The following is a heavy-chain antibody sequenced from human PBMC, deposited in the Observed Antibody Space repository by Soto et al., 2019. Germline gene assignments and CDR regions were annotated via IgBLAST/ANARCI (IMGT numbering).Heavy chain of an antibody. CDR2: VHYSGST. CDR3: ARGGRNCSGGTCYAPYYMDV. V-gene: IGHV4-59*01. J-gene: IGHJ6*03. Sequence: SQTLSLTCTVAGGSISSYYWSWIRQPPGKGLEWIGYVHYSGSTNYNPSLKSRVTISLDTSKNQFSLKLTSVTAADTAVYFCARGGRNCSGGTCYAPYYMDVWGKRTTVTVS. D-gene: IGHD2-15*01. CDR1: GGSISSYY.